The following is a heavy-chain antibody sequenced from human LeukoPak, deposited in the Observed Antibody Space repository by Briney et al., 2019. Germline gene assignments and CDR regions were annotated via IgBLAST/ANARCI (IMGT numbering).Heavy chain of an antibody. J-gene: IGHJ4*02. V-gene: IGHV3-21*01. CDR3: AAQEGRWPGYFDY. D-gene: IGHD6-13*01. CDR1: GFTFSSYS. CDR2: ISSDSNYI. Sequence: GGSLRLSCAASGFTFSSYSINWVRQAPGKGLDWVSSISSDSNYIYYADSVKGRFTISRDNAKNSLFLQMNSLRAEDTAVYYCAAQEGRWPGYFDYWGQGTLVTVSS.